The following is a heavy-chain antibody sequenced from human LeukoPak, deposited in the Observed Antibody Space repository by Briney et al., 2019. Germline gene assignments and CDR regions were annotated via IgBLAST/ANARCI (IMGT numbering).Heavy chain of an antibody. D-gene: IGHD3-10*01. J-gene: IGHJ4*02. CDR2: IYYSGST. CDR1: GGSISSGGYY. Sequence: SQTLSLTCTVSGGSISSGGYYWSWIRQHPGKGLEWIGYIYYSGSTYYNPSLKGRVTISVDTSKNQFSLKLSSVTAADTAVYYCARASYGSGSFPFDYWGQGTLVTVSS. V-gene: IGHV4-31*03. CDR3: ARASYGSGSFPFDY.